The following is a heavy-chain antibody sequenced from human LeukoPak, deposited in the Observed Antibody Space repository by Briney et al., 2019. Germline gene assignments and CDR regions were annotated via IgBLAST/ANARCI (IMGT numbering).Heavy chain of an antibody. J-gene: IGHJ4*02. CDR2: ISSSGNTI. CDR3: ARLRGYSYGYGDY. D-gene: IGHD5-18*01. CDR1: GFTFSSYS. V-gene: IGHV3-48*04. Sequence: PGGSLRLSCAASGFTFSSYSMNWVRQAPGKGLEWVSYISSSGNTIDYADSVKGRFTISRDNAKNSLYLQMVSLRAEDTAVYYCARLRGYSYGYGDYWGREPWSPPPQ.